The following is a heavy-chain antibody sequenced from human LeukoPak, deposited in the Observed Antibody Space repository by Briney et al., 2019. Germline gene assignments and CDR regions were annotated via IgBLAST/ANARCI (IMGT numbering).Heavy chain of an antibody. Sequence: TETLSLTCTVSGGSISSSSYYWGWIRQPPGKGLEWIGSIYYSGSTYYNPSLKSRVTICVDTSKNQFSLKLSSVTAADTAVYYCARHFFGSSRAFDIWGQGTMVTVSS. CDR1: GGSISSSSYY. J-gene: IGHJ3*02. D-gene: IGHD3-10*01. CDR3: ARHFFGSSRAFDI. V-gene: IGHV4-39*01. CDR2: IYYSGST.